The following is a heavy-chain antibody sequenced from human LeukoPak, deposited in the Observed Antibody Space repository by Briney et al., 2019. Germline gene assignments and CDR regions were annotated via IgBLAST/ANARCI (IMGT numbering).Heavy chain of an antibody. CDR2: IYYSGST. J-gene: IGHJ4*02. CDR3: AREGYCTNGVCHAGYYFDY. D-gene: IGHD2-8*01. Sequence: PSETLSLTCSVSGGSISSSYWGLIRQPPGMGLECIGYIYYSGSTNYNPSLKSRVTISVDTSKTQFSLKLSSVTAADTAVYYWAREGYCTNGVCHAGYYFDYWGQGTLVTVSS. CDR1: GGSISSSY. V-gene: IGHV4-59*01.